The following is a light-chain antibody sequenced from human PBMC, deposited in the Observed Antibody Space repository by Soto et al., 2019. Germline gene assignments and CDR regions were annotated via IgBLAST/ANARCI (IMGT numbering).Light chain of an antibody. V-gene: IGKV1-27*01. J-gene: IGKJ1*01. CDR3: QKYSGAPPA. Sequence: DLQMTQSPSSLSTSVGDRVTITCRASQAISMYLAWYQQKPGKVPKLLIYAASTLQSGVPSRFSGSGSGTDFTLTISSLQPEDVASYYCQKYSGAPPAFGKGTKVEI. CDR2: AAS. CDR1: QAISMY.